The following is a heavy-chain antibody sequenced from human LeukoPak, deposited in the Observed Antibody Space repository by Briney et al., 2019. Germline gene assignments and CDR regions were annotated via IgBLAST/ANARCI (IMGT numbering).Heavy chain of an antibody. CDR3: ARDRYFDY. CDR2: ISSSSSTI. Sequence: PGGSLRLSCAASGFTFSSYEMNWVRQAPGKGLEWVSYISSSSSTIYYADSVKGRFTISRDNAKNSLYLQMNSLRAEDTAVYYCARDRYFDYWGQGTLVTVSS. CDR1: GFTFSSYE. J-gene: IGHJ4*02. V-gene: IGHV3-48*01.